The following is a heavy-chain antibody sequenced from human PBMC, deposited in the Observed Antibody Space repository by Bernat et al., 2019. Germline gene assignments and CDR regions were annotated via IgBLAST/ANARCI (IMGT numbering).Heavy chain of an antibody. CDR3: ARPYYDFWSGYYMGAFDI. J-gene: IGHJ3*02. CDR1: GFTCSSYA. Sequence: EVQLVESGGGLVQPGGSLRLSCAASGFTCSSYAMSWVRQAPGKGLEWVSAISGSGGSTYYADSVKGRFTISRDNSKNTLYLQMNSLRAEDTAVYYCARPYYDFWSGYYMGAFDIWGQGTMVTVSS. V-gene: IGHV3-23*04. CDR2: ISGSGGST. D-gene: IGHD3-3*01.